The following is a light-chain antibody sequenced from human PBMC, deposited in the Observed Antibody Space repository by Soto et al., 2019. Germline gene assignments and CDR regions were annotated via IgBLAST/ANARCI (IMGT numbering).Light chain of an antibody. CDR1: QGISDF. V-gene: IGKV1-27*01. J-gene: IGKJ3*01. CDR3: HKYNSAPFT. Sequence: DIQMTQSPSSLSASIGDRVTITCRASQGISDFLAWYQQKPGKVPKLLIYAASTLQSGVPSRFSGSGSGTDFTLTISSLQPEDGATYYCHKYNSAPFTFGPGTKVDI. CDR2: AAS.